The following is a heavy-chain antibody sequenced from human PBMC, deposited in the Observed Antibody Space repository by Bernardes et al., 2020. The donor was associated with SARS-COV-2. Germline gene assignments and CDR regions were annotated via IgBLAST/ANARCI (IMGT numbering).Heavy chain of an antibody. CDR3: ARTLYSIMGGSPFDY. D-gene: IGHD1-26*01. J-gene: IGHJ4*02. CDR1: GGSISGYY. CDR2: IYYGGSP. Sequence: SETLSLTCSVSGGSISGYYWSWIRQAPGKGLEWIGFIYYGGSPNYNPSLKSRVTVSGDTSKNQVSLTLSSVTAADSAIYYCARTLYSIMGGSPFDYWGQGILVTVSS. V-gene: IGHV4-59*01.